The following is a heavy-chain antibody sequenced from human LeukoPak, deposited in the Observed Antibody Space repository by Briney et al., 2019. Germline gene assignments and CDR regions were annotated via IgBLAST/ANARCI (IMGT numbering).Heavy chain of an antibody. V-gene: IGHV3-7*01. CDR2: IKEDGSEK. Sequence: PGGSLRLSCAAPGFSFRSCWMSWVRQAPGKGLEWVANIKEDGSEKYYVGSVKGRFTISRDNAENALYLQMNSLRAEDTAAYYCARVAWPHYFDYWGQGTLATVSS. CDR3: ARVAWPHYFDY. CDR1: GFSFRSCW. D-gene: IGHD2-21*01. J-gene: IGHJ4*02.